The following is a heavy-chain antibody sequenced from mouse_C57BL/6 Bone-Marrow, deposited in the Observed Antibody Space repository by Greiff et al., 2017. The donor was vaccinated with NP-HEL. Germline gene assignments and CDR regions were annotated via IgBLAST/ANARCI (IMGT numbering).Heavy chain of an antibody. Sequence: VQLQQSGAELVRPGASVTLSCKASGYTFTDYEMHWVKQTPVHGLEWIGAIDPETGGTAYNQKFKGKAILNADKSSSTAYMELRSLTSEDSAVYYCTRAGGDSFDYWGQGTTLTVSS. J-gene: IGHJ2*01. V-gene: IGHV1-15*01. CDR3: TRAGGDSFDY. D-gene: IGHD3-3*01. CDR1: GYTFTDYE. CDR2: IDPETGGT.